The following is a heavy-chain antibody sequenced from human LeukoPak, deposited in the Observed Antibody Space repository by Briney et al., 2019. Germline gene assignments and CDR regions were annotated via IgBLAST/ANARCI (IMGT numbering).Heavy chain of an antibody. CDR1: GFTFSSYA. D-gene: IGHD5-24*01. J-gene: IGHJ2*01. V-gene: IGHV3-23*01. CDR2: LTDSGGTT. CDR3: ARARRDGYNAWWYFDL. Sequence: GGSLRLSCVASGFTFSSYAMGWVRQAPGKRPEWVSSLTDSGGTTYYVDSVKGRFTISRDNSKNTLYLQMNSLRAEDTAVYYCARARRDGYNAWWYFDLWGRGTLVTVSS.